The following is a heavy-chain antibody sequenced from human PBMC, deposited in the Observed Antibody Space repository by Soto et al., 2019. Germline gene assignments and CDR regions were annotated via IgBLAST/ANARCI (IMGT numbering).Heavy chain of an antibody. Sequence: GGSLRLSCAASGFTFSSYAMSWVRQAPGKGLEWVSAISGSGGSTYYADSVKGRFTISRDNSKNTLYLQMNSLRAEDTAVYYCAKLPSVGFWSGYYSYDFDYWGQGAPVTVSS. J-gene: IGHJ4*02. CDR1: GFTFSSYA. D-gene: IGHD3-3*01. CDR2: ISGSGGST. CDR3: AKLPSVGFWSGYYSYDFDY. V-gene: IGHV3-23*01.